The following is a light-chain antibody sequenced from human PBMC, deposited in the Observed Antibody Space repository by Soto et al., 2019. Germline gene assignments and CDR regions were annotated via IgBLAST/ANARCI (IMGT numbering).Light chain of an antibody. CDR2: EVS. J-gene: IGLJ1*01. CDR3: SAYSAGSTLLV. CDR1: RTDIGGYNL. V-gene: IGLV2-14*01. Sequence: QSVLTQPASVSGSPGQTITISCTGTRTDIGGYNLVSWYQQHPGKAPKLLIHEVSNRPSGISNRFNGSKSDNMASLTISGLRAEDEADYYCSAYSAGSTLLVFGSGTKLTV.